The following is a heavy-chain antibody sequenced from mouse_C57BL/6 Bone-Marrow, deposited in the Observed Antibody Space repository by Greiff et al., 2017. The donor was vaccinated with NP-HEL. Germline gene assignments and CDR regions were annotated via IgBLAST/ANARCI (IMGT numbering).Heavy chain of an antibody. D-gene: IGHD2-3*01. J-gene: IGHJ1*03. CDR1: GYSITSGYY. CDR2: ISYDGSN. V-gene: IGHV3-6*01. CDR3: ARGDGHWYFDV. Sequence: EVKLLESGPGLVKPSQSLSLTCSVTGYSITSGYYWYWIRKFPGNKLEWMGYISYDGSNNYNPYLKNRISITLDTSKNPFFLKLNSVTTEDTATYYCARGDGHWYFDVWGTGTTVTVSS.